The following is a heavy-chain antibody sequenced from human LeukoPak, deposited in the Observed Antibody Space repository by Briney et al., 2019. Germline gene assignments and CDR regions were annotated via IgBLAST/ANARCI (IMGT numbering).Heavy chain of an antibody. V-gene: IGHV4-59*01. Sequence: PSETLSLTCTVSGGSISSYYWSWIRQPPGKGLEWIGYIYYSGSTNYNPSLKSRVTISVDTSKNQFSLKLSSVTAADTAVYYCAREGSGSWAWYFDYWGQGTLVTVSP. CDR2: IYYSGST. CDR3: AREGSGSWAWYFDY. J-gene: IGHJ4*02. CDR1: GGSISSYY. D-gene: IGHD1-26*01.